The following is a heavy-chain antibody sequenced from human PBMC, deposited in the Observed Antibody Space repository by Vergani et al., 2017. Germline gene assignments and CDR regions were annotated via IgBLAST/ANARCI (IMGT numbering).Heavy chain of an antibody. CDR3: ARGAPALVWCGELGKGWYDP. Sequence: QVQLQESGPGLVKPSQTLSLTCTFSGGSISSGGYYWSWIRQHPGKGLEWIGYIYYSGSPYYNPSLKSRVTISVDTSKNQFSLKLSSVTAANTAVYYCARGAPALVWCGELGKGWYDPWGQGTLVTVSS. J-gene: IGHJ5*02. CDR1: GGSISSGGYY. CDR2: IYYSGSP. V-gene: IGHV4-31*03. D-gene: IGHD3-10*01.